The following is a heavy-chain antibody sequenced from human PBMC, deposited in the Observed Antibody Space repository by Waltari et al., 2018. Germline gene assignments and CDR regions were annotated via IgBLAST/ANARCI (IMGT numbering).Heavy chain of an antibody. CDR3: SNQKAAGGPHDAFDV. Sequence: QVQLVQSGVEVKKPGASVKVSCKVSGDTLNELSIHWVRQTPGKGLEWMGGFDPEDGETIYAQKFQGRVTMTEDTSTDTAYMELNSLTSEDTSIYYCSNQKAAGGPHDAFDVWGQGTLVIVSS. CDR2: FDPEDGET. V-gene: IGHV1-24*01. D-gene: IGHD6-13*01. CDR1: GDTLNELS. J-gene: IGHJ3*01.